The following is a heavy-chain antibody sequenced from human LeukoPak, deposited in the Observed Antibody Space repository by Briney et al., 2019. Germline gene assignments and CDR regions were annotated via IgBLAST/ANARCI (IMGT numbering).Heavy chain of an antibody. V-gene: IGHV1-18*01. J-gene: IGHJ4*02. Sequence: GASVKVSCKASSYTFTSYGISWVRQAPGQGLEWMGWISAYNGNTNYAQKLQGRVTMTTDTSTSTAYMELRSLRSDDTAVYYCAHTAYDILTGYYKWTEDYWGQGTLVTVSS. CDR1: SYTFTSYG. D-gene: IGHD3-9*01. CDR3: AHTAYDILTGYYKWTEDY. CDR2: ISAYNGNT.